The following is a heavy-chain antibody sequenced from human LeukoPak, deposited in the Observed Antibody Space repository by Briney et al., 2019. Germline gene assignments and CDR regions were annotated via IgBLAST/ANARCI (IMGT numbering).Heavy chain of an antibody. CDR2: IIPIFGTA. D-gene: IGHD4-23*01. CDR1: GGTFSSYA. V-gene: IGHV1-69*13. J-gene: IGHJ4*02. Sequence: SVKVSCTASGGTFSSYAISWVRQAPGQGLEWMGGIIPIFGTANYAQKFQGRVTITADESTSTAYMALSRPRTEETAVYCRARGGGITVVTHFDYWGQGTLVTVPS. CDR3: ARGGGITVVTHFDY.